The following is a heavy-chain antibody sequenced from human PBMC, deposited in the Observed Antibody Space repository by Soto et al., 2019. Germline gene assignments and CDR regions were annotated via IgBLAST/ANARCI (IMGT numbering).Heavy chain of an antibody. CDR3: ARKGYIGNFGLDV. Sequence: XSRKACCKASGYTFLNYDVAWVRRAPGQGLEWMGWISISKGKTYYQQSLQGRVTMTTDTATTTTYMEVRSLRSDDTAVYYCARKGYIGNFGLDVSGQGTTVTVSS. V-gene: IGHV1-18*01. J-gene: IGHJ6*02. CDR1: GYTFLNYD. CDR2: ISISKGKT. D-gene: IGHD5-12*01.